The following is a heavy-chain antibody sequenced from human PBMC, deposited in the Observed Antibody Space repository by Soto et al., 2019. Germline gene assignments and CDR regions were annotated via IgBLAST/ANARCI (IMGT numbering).Heavy chain of an antibody. J-gene: IGHJ2*01. CDR1: GDSRSRFY. CDR3: ARDMHAGFTHYFDL. CDR2: IYTSGST. V-gene: IGHV4-4*07. D-gene: IGHD2-8*01. Sequence: SETLSLTCTVSGDSRSRFYWSWVRQSAGKGLEWIGRIYTSGSTTYNPSLQSRVTMSLDTSKNQLSLKLSSVTAADTAVYYCARDMHAGFTHYFDLWGRGTLVTVSS.